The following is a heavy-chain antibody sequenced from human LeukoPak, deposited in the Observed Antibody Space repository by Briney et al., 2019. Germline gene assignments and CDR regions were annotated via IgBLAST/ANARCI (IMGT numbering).Heavy chain of an antibody. CDR1: GYTFTGYY. J-gene: IGHJ5*02. Sequence: ASVKVSCKASGYTFTGYYMHWVRQAPGQGLEWMGSINANSGGTNYAQKFQDRVTMTRDTSISTAYMELSRLRSDDTAVYYCARDLGYRGGWFDPRGQGTLVTVSS. V-gene: IGHV1-2*02. CDR2: INANSGGT. CDR3: ARDLGYRGGWFDP. D-gene: IGHD1-26*01.